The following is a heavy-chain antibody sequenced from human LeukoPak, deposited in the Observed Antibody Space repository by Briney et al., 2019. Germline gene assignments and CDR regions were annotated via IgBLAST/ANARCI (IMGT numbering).Heavy chain of an antibody. V-gene: IGHV1-8*01. CDR3: ARGTPYYYGSGRYWFDP. D-gene: IGHD3-10*01. CDR2: MNPNSGNT. Sequence: ASVKVSCKASGYTFTSYDINWVRQATGQGLEWMGWMNPNSGNTGYAQKFQGRVTMTRNTSISTAYMELSSLRSGDTAVYYCARGTPYYYGSGRYWFDPWGQGTLVTVSS. J-gene: IGHJ5*02. CDR1: GYTFTSYD.